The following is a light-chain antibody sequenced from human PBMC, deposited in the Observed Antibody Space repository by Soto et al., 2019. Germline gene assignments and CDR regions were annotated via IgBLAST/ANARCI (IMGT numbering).Light chain of an antibody. V-gene: IGKV1-16*01. Sequence: DIQMTQSPSSLSASVGERVTITCRASQAITDYLAWFQQRPGEAPKSLIYAASSLQSGVPSRFSGSGSGTVFTLTINNILPEDFATYYCQQYRTYPWTFGPGTTVDIK. CDR3: QQYRTYPWT. J-gene: IGKJ1*01. CDR2: AAS. CDR1: QAITDY.